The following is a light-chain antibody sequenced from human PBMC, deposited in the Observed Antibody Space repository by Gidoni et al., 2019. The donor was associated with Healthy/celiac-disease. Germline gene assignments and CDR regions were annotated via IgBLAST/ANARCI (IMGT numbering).Light chain of an antibody. CDR1: QSVSSSY. V-gene: IGKV3-20*01. Sequence: EIVLTQSPGTLSLSPGERATLSCRASQSVSSSYLAWYQQNPGQAPRLLIYGASSRATGLPDRFSGSGSGTDFTLTISRLEPEDFAVYYCQQYGSSPPMCSFXQXTKLEIK. CDR3: QQYGSSPPMCS. CDR2: GAS. J-gene: IGKJ2*04.